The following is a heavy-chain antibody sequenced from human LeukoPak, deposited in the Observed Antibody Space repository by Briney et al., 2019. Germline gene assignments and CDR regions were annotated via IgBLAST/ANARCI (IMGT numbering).Heavy chain of an antibody. D-gene: IGHD3-22*01. CDR1: LCILRHYS. CDR3: ARDKHYYDRSGYYTGYYFDY. CDR2: IIPIFGTA. Sequence: ASVHVSCKSSLCILRHYSLHEVRQAPGQGLEWMGGIIPIFGTANYAQKFQGRVTITADESTSTAYMELSSLRSEDTAVYYCARDKHYYDRSGYYTGYYFDYWGQGTLVTVSS. J-gene: IGHJ4*02. V-gene: IGHV1-69*01.